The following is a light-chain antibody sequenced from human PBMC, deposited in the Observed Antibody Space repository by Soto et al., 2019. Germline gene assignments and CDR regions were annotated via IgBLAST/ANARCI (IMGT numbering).Light chain of an antibody. J-gene: IGKJ1*01. CDR2: GAS. V-gene: IGKV3-20*01. CDR3: HQYGSSPRT. Sequence: EIVLTQSPGTLSLSPGERATLSCRASQSVNSSYLAWYQQKPGQAPRLLIDGASSRATGIPDRFSGSESGTDFTLTISRLEPEDFALYYCHQYGSSPRTFGQGTKVEIK. CDR1: QSVNSSY.